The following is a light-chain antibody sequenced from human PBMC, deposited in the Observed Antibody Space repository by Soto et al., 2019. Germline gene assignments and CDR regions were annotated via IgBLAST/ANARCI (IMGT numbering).Light chain of an antibody. Sequence: EIVLTQSPATLSLSPGERATLSCRTSQTIRGLLNWYQQRPGQAPRLLIYDTSNRATDIPARFSGSGSGTDFILTSSSLDPEDFGVYFCQQRHNWPITVGQGTRLDIK. V-gene: IGKV3-11*01. CDR2: DTS. J-gene: IGKJ5*01. CDR1: QTIRGL. CDR3: QQRHNWPIT.